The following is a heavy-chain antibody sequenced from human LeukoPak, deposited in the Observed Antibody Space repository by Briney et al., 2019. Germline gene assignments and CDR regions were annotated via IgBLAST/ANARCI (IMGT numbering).Heavy chain of an antibody. CDR3: ARALLMDAFDI. CDR1: GGTFSSYA. J-gene: IGHJ3*02. Sequence: SVKVSCKASGGTFSSYAISWVRQAPGQGLEWMGRIIPILGIANYAQKFQGRVTITADKSTSTAYMELSSLRSEDTAAYYCARALLMDAFDIWGQGTMVTVSS. D-gene: IGHD2-15*01. CDR2: IIPILGIA. V-gene: IGHV1-69*04.